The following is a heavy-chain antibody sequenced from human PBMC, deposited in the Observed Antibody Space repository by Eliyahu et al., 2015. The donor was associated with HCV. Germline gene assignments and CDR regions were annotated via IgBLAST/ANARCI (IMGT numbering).Heavy chain of an antibody. V-gene: IGHV4-30-4*01. CDR3: ARDVMFRTNGVWMEGDAFDI. D-gene: IGHD2-8*01. CDR2: LLQWEHT. Sequence: LQESGPGLVKPSQTLSLTCTVSGGSISSGDYYWSWIRQPPREGPGVDWVHLLQWEHTYYNPSLKSRVTISVDTSKNQFSLKLSSVTAADTAVYYCARDVMFRTNGVWMEGDAFDIWGQGTMVTVSS. J-gene: IGHJ3*02. CDR1: GGSISSGDYY.